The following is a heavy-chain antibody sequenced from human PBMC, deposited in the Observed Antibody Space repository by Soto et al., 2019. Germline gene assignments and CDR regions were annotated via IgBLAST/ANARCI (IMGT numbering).Heavy chain of an antibody. CDR1: GGSISSYY. Sequence: QVQLQESGPGLVKPSETLSLTCTVSGGSISSYYWSWIRQPPGKGLEWIGYIYYSGTTNYNPSLRSRVTISVETSKTPLSLKLSSVTAADTAVYYCARRYGYSFDYWGQGTLVTVSS. D-gene: IGHD1-1*01. V-gene: IGHV4-59*08. CDR2: IYYSGTT. CDR3: ARRYGYSFDY. J-gene: IGHJ4*02.